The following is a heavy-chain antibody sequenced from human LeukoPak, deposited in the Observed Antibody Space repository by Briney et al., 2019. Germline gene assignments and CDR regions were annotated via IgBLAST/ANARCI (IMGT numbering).Heavy chain of an antibody. CDR2: IKQDGSEK. CDR1: GFTFTTYW. Sequence: GGSLRLSCAASGFTFTTYWMKWVRQAPGKGLEWVATIKQDGSEKYYVDSVKGRFTISRDNAKNSLYLQMNSLSVEDTAVYYCATYSSLNAREFQHWGQGTLVTVSS. D-gene: IGHD3-22*01. V-gene: IGHV3-7*01. CDR3: ATYSSLNAREFQH. J-gene: IGHJ1*01.